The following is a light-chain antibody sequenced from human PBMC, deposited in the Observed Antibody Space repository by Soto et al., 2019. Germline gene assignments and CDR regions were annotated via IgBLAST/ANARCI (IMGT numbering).Light chain of an antibody. CDR3: QSYDSSLSGSS. Sequence: QSVLTQPPSVSGAPGQRVTISCTGSSSNIGAGYDVHWYQQLPGTAPKLLIYGNSNRPSGVPDRFSGSKSGTSAPLAITGLQAEDEADYYCQSYDSSLSGSSFGTGTKVTVL. J-gene: IGLJ1*01. CDR2: GNS. CDR1: SSNIGAGYD. V-gene: IGLV1-40*01.